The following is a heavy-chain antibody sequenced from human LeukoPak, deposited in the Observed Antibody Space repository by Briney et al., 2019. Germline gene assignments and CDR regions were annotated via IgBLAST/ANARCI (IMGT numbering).Heavy chain of an antibody. CDR1: GFTFSSYG. CDR3: AKAHVPTMIRGVVSSD. D-gene: IGHD3-10*01. V-gene: IGHV3-30*18. J-gene: IGHJ4*02. Sequence: GRSLRLSCAASGFTFSSYGMHWVRQAPGKGLEWVAVISYDGSNKYYADSVKGRFTISRDYSKDTLFLQMNSLRAEDTALYYCAKAHVPTMIRGVVSSDWGQGTLVTVSS. CDR2: ISYDGSNK.